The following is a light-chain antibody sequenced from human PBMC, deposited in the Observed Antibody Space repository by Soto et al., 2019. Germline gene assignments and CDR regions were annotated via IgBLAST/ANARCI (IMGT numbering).Light chain of an antibody. CDR3: QVWDTSSDHYV. CDR1: NIGTYS. CDR2: DDS. Sequence: SYELTQSPSVSVAPGQTATLTCGGDNIGTYSVHWYQQKPGQAPVLVVYDDSARPSGIPERFSGSHSGSTATLTISRAEAGDEADYYCQVWDTSSDHYVFGTGTKLTVL. V-gene: IGLV3-21*02. J-gene: IGLJ1*01.